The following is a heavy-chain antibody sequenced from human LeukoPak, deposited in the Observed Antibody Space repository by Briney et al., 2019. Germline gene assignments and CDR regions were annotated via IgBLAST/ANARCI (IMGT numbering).Heavy chain of an antibody. CDR2: INPSGGST. V-gene: IGHV1-46*01. CDR3: ARAYGDFDY. J-gene: IGHJ4*02. CDR1: GYPFPRYY. D-gene: IGHD4-17*01. Sequence: ASVKVSCKESGYPFPRYYMHWLRQAPGQRLEWMGIINPSGGSTSYAQKFQGRVTMTRDTSTSTVYMELSSLGAEEAAVYCCARAYGDFDYWGQGTLVTVSS.